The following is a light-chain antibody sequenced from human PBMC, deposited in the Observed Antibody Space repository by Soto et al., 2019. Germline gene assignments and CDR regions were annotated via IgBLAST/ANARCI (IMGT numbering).Light chain of an antibody. CDR1: QGISSY. CDR3: QQLNSYLPLT. Sequence: DLQLTQSPSFLSASVGDRVTITCRASQGISSYLAWYQQKPGKAPELLIYAASTLQSGVPSRFSGSGSGTEFTLTISSLQPEDFATYYCQQLNSYLPLTFGGGTKVEIK. CDR2: AAS. V-gene: IGKV1-9*01. J-gene: IGKJ4*01.